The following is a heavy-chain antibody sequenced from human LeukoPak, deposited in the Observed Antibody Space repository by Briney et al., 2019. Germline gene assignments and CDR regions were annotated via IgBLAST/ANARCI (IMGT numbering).Heavy chain of an antibody. Sequence: ASVRVSCRASGYPFTIYGITWLRQAPGQGLEWMGINFFHDGSTSNTQKFQGRVTMTRDTSTSTVYMELSSLRSEDTAVYYCARDSGNYHYDMDVWGQGTTVIVSS. CDR1: GYPFTIYG. D-gene: IGHD3-10*01. CDR3: ARDSGNYHYDMDV. J-gene: IGHJ6*02. V-gene: IGHV1-46*01. CDR2: NFFHDGST.